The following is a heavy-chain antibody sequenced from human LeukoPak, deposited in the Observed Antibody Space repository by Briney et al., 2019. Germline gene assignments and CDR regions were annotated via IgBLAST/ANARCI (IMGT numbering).Heavy chain of an antibody. CDR3: AREAPPHPGTAMVHYFDY. D-gene: IGHD5-18*01. CDR1: GGTFSSYA. V-gene: IGHV1-69*13. Sequence: SVKVSCKASGGTFSSYAISWVRQAPGQGLEWMGGIIPIFGTANYAQKFQGRVTITADESTSTAYMELSSLRSEDTAVYYCAREAPPHPGTAMVHYFDYWGQGTLVTVSS. J-gene: IGHJ4*02. CDR2: IIPIFGTA.